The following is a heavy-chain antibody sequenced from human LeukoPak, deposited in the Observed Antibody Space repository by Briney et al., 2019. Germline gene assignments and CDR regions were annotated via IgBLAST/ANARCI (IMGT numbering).Heavy chain of an antibody. Sequence: SVEVSCKASGGTFSSYAISWVRQAPGQGLEWMGGIIPIFGTANYAQKFQGRVTITADKSTSTAYMELSSLRSEDTAVYYCASRQSDTYYYYMDVWGKGTTVTVSS. V-gene: IGHV1-69*06. CDR2: IIPIFGTA. J-gene: IGHJ6*03. CDR3: ASRQSDTYYYYMDV. CDR1: GGTFSSYA.